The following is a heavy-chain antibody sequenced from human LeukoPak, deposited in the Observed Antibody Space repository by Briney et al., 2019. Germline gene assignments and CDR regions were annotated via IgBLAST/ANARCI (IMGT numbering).Heavy chain of an antibody. V-gene: IGHV4-61*02. Sequence: SETLSLTCTVSGGSSDSTAYYWSWIRQPAGKGLEWIGRIYSSGNTKYNPSVKSRLTISIDTSKNQISLKLTSVTAADTAVYYCARELWFGELLEGWFDPWGQGTLVTVSS. J-gene: IGHJ5*02. CDR1: GGSSDSTAYY. D-gene: IGHD3-10*01. CDR2: IYSSGNT. CDR3: ARELWFGELLEGWFDP.